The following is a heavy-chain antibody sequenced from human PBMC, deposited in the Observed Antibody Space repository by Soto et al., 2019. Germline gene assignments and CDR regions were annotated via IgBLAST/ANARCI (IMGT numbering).Heavy chain of an antibody. CDR3: ARDQGDIVVVVAAGAFDI. Sequence: QVQLVESGGGVVQPGRSLRLSCAASGFTFSSYGMHWVRQAPGKGLEWVAVIWYDGSNKYYADSVKGRFTISRDNSKNTLYLQMNSLRAEDTAVYYCARDQGDIVVVVAAGAFDIWCQGTMVTVSS. CDR1: GFTFSSYG. D-gene: IGHD2-15*01. V-gene: IGHV3-33*01. J-gene: IGHJ3*02. CDR2: IWYDGSNK.